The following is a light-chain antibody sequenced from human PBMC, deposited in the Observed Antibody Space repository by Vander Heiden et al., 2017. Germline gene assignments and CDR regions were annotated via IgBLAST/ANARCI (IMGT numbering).Light chain of an antibody. Sequence: LLPPSPSTLSASVGDRVTVTCRASQSISNWLAWYQQKPGKAPNLLIYETSNLETGVPSRFSGSGSGTEFTLTISSLQPDDFATYYCQQNDSYSRTFGQGTKVEIK. CDR3: QQNDSYSRT. V-gene: IGKV1-5*03. CDR1: QSISNW. CDR2: ETS. J-gene: IGKJ1*01.